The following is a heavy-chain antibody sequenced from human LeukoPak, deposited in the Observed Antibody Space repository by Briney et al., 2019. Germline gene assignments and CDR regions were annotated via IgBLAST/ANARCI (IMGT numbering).Heavy chain of an antibody. J-gene: IGHJ3*02. V-gene: IGHV3-7*01. CDR1: GFTFSSYA. D-gene: IGHD1-26*01. Sequence: GGSLRLSCAASGFTFSSYAMTWVRQAPGKGLEWVANIKQDGSEKYYVDSVKGRFTISRDNAKNSLFLQMNSLRAEDTAVYYCARINSGRHLGDAFDIWGQGTTVTVSS. CDR2: IKQDGSEK. CDR3: ARINSGRHLGDAFDI.